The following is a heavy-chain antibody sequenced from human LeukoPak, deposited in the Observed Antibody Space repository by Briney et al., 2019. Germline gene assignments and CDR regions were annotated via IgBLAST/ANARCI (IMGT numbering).Heavy chain of an antibody. Sequence: ASVKVSCKASGGTFSSYAISWVRQAPGQGLEWMGRIIPIFGIANYAQKFQGRVTITADKSTSTAYMELSSLRSEDTAVYYCARPTRAVGDHYYYYYGMDVWGQGTTVTVSS. V-gene: IGHV1-69*04. CDR1: GGTFSSYA. D-gene: IGHD3-16*01. J-gene: IGHJ6*02. CDR2: IIPIFGIA. CDR3: ARPTRAVGDHYYYYYGMDV.